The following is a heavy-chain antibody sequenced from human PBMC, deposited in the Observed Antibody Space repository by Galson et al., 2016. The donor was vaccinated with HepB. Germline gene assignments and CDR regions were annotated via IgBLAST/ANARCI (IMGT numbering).Heavy chain of an antibody. V-gene: IGHV4-31*03. CDR3: STEKTGINAFDI. Sequence: LSLTCTVSGGPIDSGGYFWSWIRQHPGKGLEWIGYLYHTGTIRYNPSLRSRVSISVDTSKNQFSLKLSSFTAADTAVYYCSTEKTGINAFDIWGQGTVVTVSS. CDR2: LYHTGTI. D-gene: IGHD1-1*01. J-gene: IGHJ3*02. CDR1: GGPIDSGGYF.